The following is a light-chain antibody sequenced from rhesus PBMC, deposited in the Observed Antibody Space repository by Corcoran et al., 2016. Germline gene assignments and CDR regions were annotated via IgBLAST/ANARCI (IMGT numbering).Light chain of an antibody. Sequence: DIQMTQSPSSLSASVGDTVTITCRSSQVINTYLAWYQQKPGRAPILLIHKASTLQSGVPSRFNGRGSGTDYTLTISSLQPEDFATYYCQQHNSYPLTFGGGTKVEI. CDR1: QVINTY. CDR2: KAS. CDR3: QQHNSYPLT. V-gene: IGKV1-25*01. J-gene: IGKJ4*01.